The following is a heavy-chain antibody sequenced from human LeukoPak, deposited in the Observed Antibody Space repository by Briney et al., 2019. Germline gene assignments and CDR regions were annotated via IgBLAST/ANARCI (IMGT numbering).Heavy chain of an antibody. Sequence: PGGSLRLSCAASGFTFSSYSMNWVRQAPGKGLELVSSISSSSSYIYYADSVKGRFTISRDNAKNSLYLQMNSLRAEDTAVYYCARDMKDTAMVTDYWGQGTLVTVSS. CDR1: GFTFSSYS. V-gene: IGHV3-21*01. CDR3: ARDMKDTAMVTDY. CDR2: ISSSSSYI. J-gene: IGHJ4*02. D-gene: IGHD5-18*01.